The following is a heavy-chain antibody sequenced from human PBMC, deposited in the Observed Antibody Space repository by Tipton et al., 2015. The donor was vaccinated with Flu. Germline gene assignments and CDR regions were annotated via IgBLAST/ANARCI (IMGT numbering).Heavy chain of an antibody. CDR2: ISGSGGST. CDR3: AKDFSTVLEWALGSI. D-gene: IGHD3-3*01. J-gene: IGHJ3*02. V-gene: IGHV3-23*01. Sequence: SLRLSCVAPGFTFSSYAMSWVRQAPGKGLEWVSAISGSGGSTYYADSVKGRFTISRDNSKNTLYLQMNSLRAEDTAVYYCAKDFSTVLEWALGSIWGQGTMVTVSS. CDR1: GFTFSSYA.